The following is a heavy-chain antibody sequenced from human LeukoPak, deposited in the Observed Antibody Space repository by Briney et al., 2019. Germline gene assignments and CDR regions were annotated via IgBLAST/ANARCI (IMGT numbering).Heavy chain of an antibody. CDR1: GYTFTSYY. V-gene: IGHV1-46*01. J-gene: IGHJ4*02. D-gene: IGHD4-17*01. CDR2: INPSGGST. Sequence: GASVKVSCKASGYTFTSYYMHWVRQAPGQGLEWMGIINPSGGSTSYAQKFQGRVTVTRDTSTSTVYMELSSLRSEDTAVYYCARDLRPTTVTTGGDYWGQGTLATASS. CDR3: ARDLRPTTVTTGGDY.